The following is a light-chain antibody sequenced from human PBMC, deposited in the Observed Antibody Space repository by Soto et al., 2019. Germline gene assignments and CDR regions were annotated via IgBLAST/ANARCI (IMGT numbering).Light chain of an antibody. V-gene: IGLV3-1*01. CDR2: QDS. J-gene: IGLJ3*02. CDR1: KLGDKY. CDR3: QVWDGSGYVV. Sequence: SYDLTQPPSVSVSPGQTASITCSGDKLGDKYACWYQQKPGQSPVLVIYQDSKRPSGIPERFSGSNSGNTATLTISGTQALDEASYNWQVWDGSGYVVLGEGTKVT.